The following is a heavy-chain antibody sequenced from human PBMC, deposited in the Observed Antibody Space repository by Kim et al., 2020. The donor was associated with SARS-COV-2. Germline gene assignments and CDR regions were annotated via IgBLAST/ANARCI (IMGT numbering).Heavy chain of an antibody. Sequence: GGSLRLSCAASGFTFSSYGMHWVRQAPGKGLEWVAVIWYDGRNKYYADSVKGRFTISRDNSKNTLYLQMNSLRAEDTAVYYCAIDALGGGYFDWLSGPDPAHSWFDPWGQGTLVTVSS. CDR3: AIDALGGGYFDWLSGPDPAHSWFDP. CDR2: IWYDGRNK. J-gene: IGHJ5*02. D-gene: IGHD3-9*01. V-gene: IGHV3-33*01. CDR1: GFTFSSYG.